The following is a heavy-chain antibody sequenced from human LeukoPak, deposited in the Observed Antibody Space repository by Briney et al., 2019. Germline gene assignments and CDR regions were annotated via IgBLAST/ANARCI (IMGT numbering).Heavy chain of an antibody. D-gene: IGHD2-15*01. V-gene: IGHV3-23*01. CDR1: GFTFSSDA. CDR3: AKVPGSLNFDS. Sequence: PRGSLRLSCAASGFTFSSDAMSWVRQAPGKGLEWVSAISGSGGSTYYADSVKGRFTIPRDNSKTTLYLQMNSLRAEDTAVYYCAKVPGSLNFDSWGQGTLVTVSS. J-gene: IGHJ4*02. CDR2: ISGSGGST.